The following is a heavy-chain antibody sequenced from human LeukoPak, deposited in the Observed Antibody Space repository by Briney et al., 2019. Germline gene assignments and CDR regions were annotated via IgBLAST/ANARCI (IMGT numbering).Heavy chain of an antibody. J-gene: IGHJ4*02. Sequence: GGSLRLSCAASGFTFSDYYMSWIRQAPGKGLEWVSYISSSSSYTNYADSVKGRFTISRDNAKNSLYLQMNSQRAEDTAVYYCARLIRAQASVTGSYYGPSTFDYWGQGTLVTVSS. D-gene: IGHD3-10*01. V-gene: IGHV3-11*06. CDR2: ISSSSSYT. CDR3: ARLIRAQASVTGSYYGPSTFDY. CDR1: GFTFSDYY.